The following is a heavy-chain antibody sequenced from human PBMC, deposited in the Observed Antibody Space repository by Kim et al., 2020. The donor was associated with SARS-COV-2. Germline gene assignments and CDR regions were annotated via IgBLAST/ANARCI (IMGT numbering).Heavy chain of an antibody. Sequence: ASVKVSCKASGYTFTGYYMHWVRQAPGQGLEWMGRINPNSGGTNYAQKFQGRVTMTRDTSISTAYMELSRLRSDDTAVYYCARGYYDILTGYTNWFDPWGQGTLVTVSS. CDR3: ARGYYDILTGYTNWFDP. CDR1: GYTFTGYY. D-gene: IGHD3-9*01. V-gene: IGHV1-2*06. J-gene: IGHJ5*02. CDR2: INPNSGGT.